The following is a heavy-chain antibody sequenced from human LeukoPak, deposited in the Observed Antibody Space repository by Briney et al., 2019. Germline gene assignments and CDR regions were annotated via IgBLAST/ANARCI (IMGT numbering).Heavy chain of an antibody. CDR1: GGSISSGDYY. J-gene: IGHJ4*02. CDR2: IYYSGST. Sequence: PSETLSLTCTVSGGSISSGDYYWSWIRQPPGKGLEWIGYIYYSGSTNYNPSLKSRVTISVDTSKNQFSLKLSSVTAADTAVYYCARESRPTFYYDSSGYYPDYWGQGTLVTVSS. V-gene: IGHV4-30-4*01. CDR3: ARESRPTFYYDSSGYYPDY. D-gene: IGHD3-22*01.